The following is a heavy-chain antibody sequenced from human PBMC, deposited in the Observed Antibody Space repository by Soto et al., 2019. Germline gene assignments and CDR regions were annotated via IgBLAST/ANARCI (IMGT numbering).Heavy chain of an antibody. Sequence: GRSLRLSCAASAFSFDEEGMSGARQAPGKGLEWVSGVNWNGGSTGYAASVKGRFTISRDNAKNSLYLQMNSLRAEDTAFYYCVRGASLNFDYWGQGT. CDR3: VRGASLNFDY. V-gene: IGHV3-20*04. CDR2: VNWNGGST. CDR1: AFSFDEEG. J-gene: IGHJ4*02. D-gene: IGHD1-26*01.